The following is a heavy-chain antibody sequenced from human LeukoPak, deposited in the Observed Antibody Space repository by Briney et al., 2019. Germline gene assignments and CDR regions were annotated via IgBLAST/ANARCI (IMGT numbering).Heavy chain of an antibody. CDR2: IYYSGST. CDR3: ARDLRYSSGWYGDYNWFDP. D-gene: IGHD6-19*01. Sequence: SETLSLTCTVSCGSVSSGSYYWSWIRQPPGKGLEWIGYIYYSGSTNYNPSLKSRVTISVDTSKNQFSLKLSSVTAADTAVYYCARDLRYSSGWYGDYNWFDPWGQGTLVTVSS. J-gene: IGHJ5*02. CDR1: CGSVSSGSYY. V-gene: IGHV4-61*01.